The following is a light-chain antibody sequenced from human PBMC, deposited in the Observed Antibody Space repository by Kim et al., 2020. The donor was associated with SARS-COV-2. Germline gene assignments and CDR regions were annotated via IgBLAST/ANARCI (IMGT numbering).Light chain of an antibody. V-gene: IGKV1-17*03. CDR1: QGISNY. Sequence: DIRMTQSPSVMSASVGDRITITCRASQGISNYLAWFQQKPGKAPKRLIYVASSLQSGVPSRFSGSASGTEFALTISSLQPEDFATYYCLQHNTYPRLTFGGGTKVEIK. CDR3: LQHNTYPRLT. J-gene: IGKJ4*01. CDR2: VAS.